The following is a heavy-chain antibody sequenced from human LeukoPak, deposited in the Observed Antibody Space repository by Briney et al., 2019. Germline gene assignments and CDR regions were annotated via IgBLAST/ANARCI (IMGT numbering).Heavy chain of an antibody. Sequence: GGSLRLSCAASGFTFSSYSMNWVRQAPGKGLEWVSSISSSSSYIYYADSVKGRFTISRDNAKNSLYLQMNSLRAEDTAVYYCARECSSTSCSLDYWGQGTLVTVSS. CDR2: ISSSSSYI. D-gene: IGHD2-2*01. J-gene: IGHJ4*02. CDR3: ARECSSTSCSLDY. V-gene: IGHV3-21*01. CDR1: GFTFSSYS.